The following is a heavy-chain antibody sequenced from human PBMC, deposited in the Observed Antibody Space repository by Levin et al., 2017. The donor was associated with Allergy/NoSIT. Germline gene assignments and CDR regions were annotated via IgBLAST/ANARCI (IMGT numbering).Heavy chain of an antibody. D-gene: IGHD2-21*02. J-gene: IGHJ3*02. Sequence: SVKVSCKASGGTFSSYAISWVRQAPGQGLEWMGGIIPIFGTANYAQKFQGRVTITADESTSTAYMELSSLRSEDTAVYYCARDSGGDPTNRDDAFDIWGQGTMVTVSS. CDR3: ARDSGGDPTNRDDAFDI. CDR2: IIPIFGTA. CDR1: GGTFSSYA. V-gene: IGHV1-69*13.